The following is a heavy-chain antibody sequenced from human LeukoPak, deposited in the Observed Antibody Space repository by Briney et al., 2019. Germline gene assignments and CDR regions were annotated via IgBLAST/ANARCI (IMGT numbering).Heavy chain of an antibody. CDR1: GSSISSYY. V-gene: IGHV4-59*01. J-gene: IGHJ6*02. Sequence: SETLSLTCTVSGSSISSYYWSWIRQPPGKGLEWIGYIYYSGSTNYNPSLKSRVTISVDTSKNQFSLKLSSVTAADTAVYYCARDLGPTSYYYYYGMDVWGQGTTVTVSS. CDR2: IYYSGST. CDR3: ARDLGPTSYYYYYGMDV.